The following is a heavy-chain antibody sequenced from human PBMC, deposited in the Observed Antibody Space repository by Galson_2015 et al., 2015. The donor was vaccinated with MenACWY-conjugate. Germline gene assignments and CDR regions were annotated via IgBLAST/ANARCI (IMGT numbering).Heavy chain of an antibody. D-gene: IGHD3-16*01. Sequence: SLRLSCAASGFTFSNYWMHWVRQTPGKGLVWVARLNADGASINYADSVQGRFTISRDNAKNTLYLQMNSLRAEDTAVYYCARSYVPGSDRKNYYMDVRGRGTTVTVSS. J-gene: IGHJ6*03. V-gene: IGHV3-74*01. CDR2: LNADGASI. CDR1: GFTFSNYW. CDR3: ARSYVPGSDRKNYYMDV.